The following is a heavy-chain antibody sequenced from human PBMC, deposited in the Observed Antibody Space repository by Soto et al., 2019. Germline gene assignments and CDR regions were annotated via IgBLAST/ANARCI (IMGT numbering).Heavy chain of an antibody. CDR1: GYTFTSYG. CDR2: ISAYNGNT. CDR3: ARAAVAGLYYYYGMDV. V-gene: IGHV1-18*01. D-gene: IGHD6-19*01. J-gene: IGHJ6*02. Sequence: QVQLVQSGAEVKKPGASVKVSCKASGYTFTSYGISWVRQAPGQGLEWMGWISAYNGNTNYAQKLQGRVTMTTDTSTSTGYMELRSLRSDDTAVYYCARAAVAGLYYYYGMDVWGQGTTVTVSS.